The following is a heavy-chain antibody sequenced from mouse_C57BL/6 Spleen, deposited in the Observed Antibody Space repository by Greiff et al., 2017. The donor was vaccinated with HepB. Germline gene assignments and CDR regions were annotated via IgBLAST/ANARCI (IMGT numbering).Heavy chain of an antibody. V-gene: IGHV1-82*01. CDR1: GYAFSSSW. D-gene: IGHD1-1*01. CDR3: ASGGITTVGANAMDY. J-gene: IGHJ4*01. Sequence: QVQLQQSGPELVKPGASVKISCKASGYAFSSSWMNWVKQRPGKGLEWIGRIYPGDGDTNYNGKFKGKATMTADKSSSTAYMQLSSLTSEDSAVYFCASGGITTVGANAMDYWGQGTSVTVSS. CDR2: IYPGDGDT.